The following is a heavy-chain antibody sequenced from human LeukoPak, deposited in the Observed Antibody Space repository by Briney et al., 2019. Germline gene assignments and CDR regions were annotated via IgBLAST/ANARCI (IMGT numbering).Heavy chain of an antibody. Sequence: SETLSLTCAVHGGSFSGYYWNWVRQPPGKGLEWIGEINHSGSTNYNPSLKSRVTISVDTSKNQFSLKLNSVTAADTAVYYCARGWILGSSPLGYWGQGTLVTVSS. V-gene: IGHV4-34*01. CDR3: ARGWILGSSPLGY. J-gene: IGHJ4*02. CDR1: GGSFSGYY. CDR2: INHSGST. D-gene: IGHD6-19*01.